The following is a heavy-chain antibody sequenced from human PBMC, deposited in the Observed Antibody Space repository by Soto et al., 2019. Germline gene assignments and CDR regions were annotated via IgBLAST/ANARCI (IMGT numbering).Heavy chain of an antibody. V-gene: IGHV3-30-3*01. CDR1: GFTFSSYA. Sequence: QVQLVESGGGVVQPGRSLRLSCAASGFTFSSYAMHCVRQAAGKGQEWVAVISYDGSNKYYADSVKGRFTISRDNSKNTLYLQMNSLRAEDTAGYYCARDGDYGDYVSIFDYSGQGTLVTVSS. J-gene: IGHJ4*02. D-gene: IGHD4-17*01. CDR2: ISYDGSNK. CDR3: ARDGDYGDYVSIFDY.